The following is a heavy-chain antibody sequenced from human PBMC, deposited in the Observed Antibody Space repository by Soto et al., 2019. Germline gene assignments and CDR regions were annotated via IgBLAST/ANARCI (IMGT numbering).Heavy chain of an antibody. CDR3: AKENIVVVVANNWFDP. V-gene: IGHV3-23*01. J-gene: IGHJ5*02. CDR1: GFTFSSYA. Sequence: EVQLLESGGGLVQPGGSLRLSCAASGFTFSSYAMSWVRQAPGKGLEWVSAISGSGGSTYYADSVKGRFTISRDNSKNTLYLQMNSLRAEATAVYYCAKENIVVVVANNWFDPWGQGTLVTVSS. CDR2: ISGSGGST. D-gene: IGHD2-15*01.